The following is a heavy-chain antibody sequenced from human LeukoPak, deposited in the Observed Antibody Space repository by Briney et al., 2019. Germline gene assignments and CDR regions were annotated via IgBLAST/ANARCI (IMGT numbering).Heavy chain of an antibody. CDR3: AREGYSYRHDAFDI. CDR2: INHSGST. V-gene: IGHV4-34*01. D-gene: IGHD5-18*01. Sequence: PSETLSLTCAVYGGSFSGYYWSLIRQPPGKGLEWIGEINHSGSTNYNPSLKSRVTISVDTSKNQFSLKLSSVTAADTAVYYCAREGYSYRHDAFDIWGQGTMVTVSS. CDR1: GGSFSGYY. J-gene: IGHJ3*02.